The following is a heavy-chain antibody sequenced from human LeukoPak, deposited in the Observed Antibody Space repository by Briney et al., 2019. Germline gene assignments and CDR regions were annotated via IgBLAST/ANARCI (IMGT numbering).Heavy chain of an antibody. CDR1: GLTFSNAW. J-gene: IGHJ4*02. V-gene: IGHV3-15*01. CDR2: IKTESYGGTT. Sequence: GGSLRLSCAASGLTFSNAWMTWVRQAPGKGLEWVGRIKTESYGGTTDYAAPVKGRFTISRDDSKNTLYLQMNSLKTEGAAVYYCPTDPYSGSHFDYWGQGTLVTVSS. CDR3: PTDPYSGSHFDY. D-gene: IGHD1-26*01.